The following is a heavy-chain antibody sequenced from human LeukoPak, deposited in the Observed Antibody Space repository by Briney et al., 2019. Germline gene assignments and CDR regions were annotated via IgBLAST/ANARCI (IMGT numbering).Heavy chain of an antibody. CDR2: IHVSGVT. J-gene: IGHJ4*02. CDR1: GGSISSDY. CDR3: ARDLGHERRGGFFES. Sequence: PSETLSLTCSVSGGSISSDYWNWIRQPAGKGLEFIGRIHVSGVTNYSPSLGGRVTMSVDRSKNQFSLNLNSVTAADTAVYYCARDLGHERRGGFFESWVQGTLVTVSS. D-gene: IGHD1-1*01. V-gene: IGHV4-4*07.